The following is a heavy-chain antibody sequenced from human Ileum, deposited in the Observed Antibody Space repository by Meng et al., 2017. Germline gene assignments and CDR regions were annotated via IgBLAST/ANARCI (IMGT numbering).Heavy chain of an antibody. D-gene: IGHD6-13*01. CDR2: INPKSGIR. Sequence: QVQLVQSGAEVKKPGASVKASCKTSGYTFTDYYIKWLRQAPGQGLEWMGRINPKSGIRHYAQKFQGRVTMTSDTSTSTAYMEVSGLTSDDTAVYYCSGASSSSYLGYWGQGTLVTVSS. V-gene: IGHV1-2*06. CDR1: GYTFTDYY. CDR3: SGASSSSYLGY. J-gene: IGHJ4*02.